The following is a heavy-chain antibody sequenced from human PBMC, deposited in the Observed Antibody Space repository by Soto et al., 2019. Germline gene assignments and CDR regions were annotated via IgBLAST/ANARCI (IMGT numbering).Heavy chain of an antibody. Sequence: SETLSLTCAVSGGSISSGGYSWSWIRQPPGKGLEWIGYIYHSGSTYYNPSLKSRVTISVDRSKNQFSLKLSSVTAADTAVYYCARLGGDYAIDYWGQGTLVTVS. J-gene: IGHJ4*02. V-gene: IGHV4-30-2*01. CDR3: ARLGGDYAIDY. CDR2: IYHSGST. CDR1: GGSISSGGYS. D-gene: IGHD4-17*01.